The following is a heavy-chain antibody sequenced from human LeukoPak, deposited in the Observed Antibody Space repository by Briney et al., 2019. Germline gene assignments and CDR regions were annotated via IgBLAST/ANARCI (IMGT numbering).Heavy chain of an antibody. CDR1: GGTFSSYA. CDR3: AREKDIVGATVSRSPATFDY. D-gene: IGHD1-26*01. CDR2: IIPIFGTA. Sequence: SVKVSCKASGGTFSSYAISWVRQAPGQGLEWMGGIIPIFGTANYAQKFQGRVTITADESTSTAYMELSSLRSEDTAVYYCAREKDIVGATVSRSPATFDYWGQGTLVTVSS. J-gene: IGHJ4*02. V-gene: IGHV1-69*13.